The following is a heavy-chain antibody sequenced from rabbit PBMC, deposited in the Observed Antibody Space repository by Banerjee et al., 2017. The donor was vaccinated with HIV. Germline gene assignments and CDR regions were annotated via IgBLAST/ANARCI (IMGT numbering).Heavy chain of an antibody. CDR3: ARRGSDWGDDL. CDR1: GFSFSSSYY. J-gene: IGHJ4*01. CDR2: IGAGSGST. D-gene: IGHD4-1*01. V-gene: IGHV1S45*01. Sequence: QQQLEESGGGLVKPGGTLTLTCKASGFSFSSSYYMCWVRQAPGKGLEWIGCIGAGSGSTYYASWAKGRFTISKTSSTTVTLQMTSLTAADTATYFCARRGSDWGDDLWGPGTLVTVS.